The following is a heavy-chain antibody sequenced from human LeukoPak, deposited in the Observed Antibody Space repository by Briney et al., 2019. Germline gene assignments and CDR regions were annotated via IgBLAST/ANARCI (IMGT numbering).Heavy chain of an antibody. CDR3: AHQLPPNDEYFDH. CDR1: GFTFSSYS. CDR2: ISNTGRAT. D-gene: IGHD1-1*01. J-gene: IGHJ1*01. Sequence: GGSLSLSCVASGFTFSSYSMHWVRQAPGEGLEWLSGISNTGRATDYADSIKGRFTISRDNSKNTVFLQMNSLRAEDTAEYFCAHQLPPNDEYFDHWGQGTLVTVSS. V-gene: IGHV3-23*01.